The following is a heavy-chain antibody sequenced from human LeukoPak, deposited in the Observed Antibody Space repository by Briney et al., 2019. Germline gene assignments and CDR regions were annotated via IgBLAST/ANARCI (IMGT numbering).Heavy chain of an antibody. CDR2: IFSGGST. CDR1: GGSLSSSTFY. V-gene: IGHV4-39*01. J-gene: IGHJ5*02. D-gene: IGHD3-16*01. CDR3: ARHARGRLRLGELPRNPAGWFDR. Sequence: SETLSLTCTVSGGSLSSSTFYWGWIRQPPGTGLEWVGSIFSGGSTYYNPSLKSRVTISVDTSKNHFSLKLSSVTAADTAVYYCARHARGRLRLGELPRNPAGWFDRWGQGTLVTVSS.